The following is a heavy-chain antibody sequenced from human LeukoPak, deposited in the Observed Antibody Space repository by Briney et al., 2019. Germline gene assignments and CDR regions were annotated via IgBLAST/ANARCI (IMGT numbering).Heavy chain of an antibody. CDR2: IYSGGST. CDR3: AKGQEFLEWIYDY. V-gene: IGHV3-53*01. D-gene: IGHD3-3*01. Sequence: PGGSLRLSCAASGFTVSTKYMSWVRQAPGKGLEWVSVIYSGGSTYYADSVKGRFTISRDNSKNTLYLQMSGLRAEDTAVYYCAKGQEFLEWIYDYWGQGTLVTVSS. J-gene: IGHJ4*02. CDR1: GFTVSTKY.